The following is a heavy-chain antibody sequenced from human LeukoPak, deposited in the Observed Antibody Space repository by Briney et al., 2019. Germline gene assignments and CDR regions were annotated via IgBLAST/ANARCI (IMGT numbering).Heavy chain of an antibody. CDR3: ARAYYYDSSGYYSPFDY. Sequence: GASVKVSCKASGYTFTSYYMHWVRQAPGQGLEWMGIINPSGGSTSYAQKFQGRVTMTRDTSTSTVYMELSSLRSEDTAVYYCARAYYYDSSGYYSPFDYWGQGTLVTVSS. CDR1: GYTFTSYY. CDR2: INPSGGST. J-gene: IGHJ4*02. D-gene: IGHD3-22*01. V-gene: IGHV1-46*01.